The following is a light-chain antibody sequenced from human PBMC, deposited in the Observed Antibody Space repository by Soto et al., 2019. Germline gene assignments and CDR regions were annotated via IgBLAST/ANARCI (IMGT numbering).Light chain of an antibody. Sequence: QSALTQPASVSGSPGQSITISCTGTSSDVGGYNYVSWYQQHPGKAPKLLIYDVSNRPSGASNRFSGSTSGNTASLTISGLHCEDEADYYCSSYTGSTTLHYVFGTGTKVTVL. CDR2: DVS. CDR1: SSDVGGYNY. J-gene: IGLJ1*01. V-gene: IGLV2-14*01. CDR3: SSYTGSTTLHYV.